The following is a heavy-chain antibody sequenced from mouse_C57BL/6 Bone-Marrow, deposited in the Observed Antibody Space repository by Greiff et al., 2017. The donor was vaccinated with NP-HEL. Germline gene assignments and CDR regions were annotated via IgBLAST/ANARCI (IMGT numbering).Heavy chain of an antibody. CDR1: GYTFTSYW. CDR3: ARGLTTVVATDWFAY. J-gene: IGHJ3*01. Sequence: QVQLQQPGAELVKPGASVKLSCKASGYTFTSYWMHWVKQRPGQGLEWIGMIHPNSGSTNYNEKFKSKATLTVDKSSSTAYMQLSSLTSEDSAVYYCARGLTTVVATDWFAYWGQGTLVTVSA. V-gene: IGHV1-64*01. D-gene: IGHD1-1*01. CDR2: IHPNSGST.